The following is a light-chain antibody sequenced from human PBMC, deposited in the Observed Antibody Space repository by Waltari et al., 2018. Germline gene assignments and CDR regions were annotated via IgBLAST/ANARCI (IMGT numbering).Light chain of an antibody. CDR3: QHYVRLPAT. V-gene: IGKV3-20*01. CDR1: QSVSRA. J-gene: IGKJ1*01. CDR2: GTS. Sequence: EIVLTQSPGTLSLSPGERATLSCRASQSVSRALVWYQQKPGQAPRLLIYGTSNRATGSPDRFSGSGSGTDFRLTISRLGPEDVAVYFCQHYVRLPATFGQGTKVEIK.